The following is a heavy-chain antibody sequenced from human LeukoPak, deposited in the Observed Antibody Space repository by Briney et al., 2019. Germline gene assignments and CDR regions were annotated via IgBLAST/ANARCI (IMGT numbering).Heavy chain of an antibody. CDR2: IIPIFGTA. J-gene: IGHJ4*02. Sequence: SVKVSCKASGGTFSSYAISWVRQAPGQGLEWMGGIIPIFGTANYAQKFQGRVTITADESKSTAYMELSSLRSEDTAVYYCARLIYYDSSGYYDYWGQGTLVTVSS. D-gene: IGHD3-22*01. CDR1: GGTFSSYA. V-gene: IGHV1-69*01. CDR3: ARLIYYDSSGYYDY.